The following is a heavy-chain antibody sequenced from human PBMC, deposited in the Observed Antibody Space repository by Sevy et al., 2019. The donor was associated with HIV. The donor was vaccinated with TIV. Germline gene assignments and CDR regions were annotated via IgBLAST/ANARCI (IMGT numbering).Heavy chain of an antibody. V-gene: IGHV3-33*01. Sequence: GGSLRLSCAASGFTFSSYGMHRVRQAPGKGLEWVAVIWYDGSNKYYADSVKGRFTISRDNSKNTLYLQMNSLRAEDTAVYYCARDPQTGYYRNNWFDPWGQGTLVTVSS. J-gene: IGHJ5*02. D-gene: IGHD3-9*01. CDR1: GFTFSSYG. CDR3: ARDPQTGYYRNNWFDP. CDR2: IWYDGSNK.